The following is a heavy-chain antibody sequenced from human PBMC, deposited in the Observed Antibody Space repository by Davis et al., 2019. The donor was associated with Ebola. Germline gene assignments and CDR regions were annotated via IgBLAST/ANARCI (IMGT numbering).Heavy chain of an antibody. CDR1: GYTFTGYY. CDR3: ARDGLCGDYYYYYMDV. V-gene: IGHV1-2*02. CDR2: INPNSGGT. D-gene: IGHD3/OR15-3a*01. J-gene: IGHJ6*03. Sequence: ASVKVSCKASGYTFTGYYMHWVRQAPGQGLEWMGWINPNSGGTNYAQKFQGRVTMTRDTSISTAYMELSRLRSDDTAVYYCARDGLCGDYYYYYMDVWGKGTTVTVSS.